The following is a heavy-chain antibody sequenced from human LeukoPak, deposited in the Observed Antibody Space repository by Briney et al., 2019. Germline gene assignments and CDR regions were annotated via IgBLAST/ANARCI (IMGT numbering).Heavy chain of an antibody. CDR2: IYYSGSI. D-gene: IGHD1-1*01. V-gene: IGHV4-59*01. J-gene: IGHJ4*02. CDR1: GGSISSYY. Sequence: SETLSLTCAVSGGSISSYYWSWIRQPPGKGLEWIGYIYYSGSINYNPSLKSRVTISVDTSKNQFSLKVSSVTAADTAVYYCARGNWYLDYWGQGTLVTVSS. CDR3: ARGNWYLDY.